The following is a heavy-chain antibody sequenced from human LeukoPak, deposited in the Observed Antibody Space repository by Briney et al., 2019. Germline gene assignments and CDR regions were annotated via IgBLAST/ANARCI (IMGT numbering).Heavy chain of an antibody. Sequence: GGSLRLSCAAFGLTFSSYDMHWVRQATGKGLEWVSAISGSGGSTYYADSVKGRFTISRDNSKNTLYLQMNSLRAEDTAVYYCANRPLIAAAADRGYFDYWGQGTLVTVSS. CDR3: ANRPLIAAAADRGYFDY. J-gene: IGHJ4*02. CDR1: GLTFSSYD. V-gene: IGHV3-23*01. CDR2: ISGSGGST. D-gene: IGHD6-13*01.